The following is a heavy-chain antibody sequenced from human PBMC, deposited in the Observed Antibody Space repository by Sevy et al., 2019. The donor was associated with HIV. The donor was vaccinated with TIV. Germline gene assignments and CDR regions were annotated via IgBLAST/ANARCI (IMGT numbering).Heavy chain of an antibody. J-gene: IGHJ4*02. V-gene: IGHV3-21*01. Sequence: GGSLRLSCAASGFTFSSYSMNWVRQAPGKGLEWVSSISSSSSYKYYADSVKGRFTISRDNAKNSLYLQMNSLRAEDTAVYYCAREPQTYCSSTSCYLGPFDYWGQGTLVTVSS. CDR1: GFTFSSYS. D-gene: IGHD2-2*01. CDR2: ISSSSSYK. CDR3: AREPQTYCSSTSCYLGPFDY.